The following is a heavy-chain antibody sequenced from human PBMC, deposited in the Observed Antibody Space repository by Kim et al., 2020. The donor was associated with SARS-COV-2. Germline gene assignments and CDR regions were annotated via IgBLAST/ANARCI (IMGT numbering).Heavy chain of an antibody. J-gene: IGHJ3*02. Sequence: GGSLRLSCAASGFTFSNAWMSWVRQAPGKGLEWVGRIKSKTDGGTTDYAAPVKGRFTISRDDTKNTLYLQMNSLKTEDTAVYYCTTDHGWELPTLNAFDIWGQGTMVTVSS. CDR1: GFTFSNAW. CDR3: TTDHGWELPTLNAFDI. D-gene: IGHD1-26*01. V-gene: IGHV3-15*01. CDR2: IKSKTDGGTT.